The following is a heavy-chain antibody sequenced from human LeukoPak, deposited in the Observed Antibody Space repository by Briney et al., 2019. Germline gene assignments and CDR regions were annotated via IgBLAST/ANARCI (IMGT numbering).Heavy chain of an antibody. CDR1: GYTLTELS. J-gene: IGHJ4*02. CDR2: FDPEDGET. CDR3: ATGIAVAEKTHY. V-gene: IGHV1-24*01. D-gene: IGHD6-19*01. Sequence: ASVKVSCKVSGYTLTELSMHWVRQAPGKGLEWMGGFDPEDGETIYAQKFQGRVTMTEDTSTDTAYMELSSLRSEDTAVYYCATGIAVAEKTHYWGQGTLVTVSS.